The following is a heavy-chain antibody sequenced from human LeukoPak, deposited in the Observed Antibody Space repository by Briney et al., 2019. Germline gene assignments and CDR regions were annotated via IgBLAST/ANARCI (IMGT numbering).Heavy chain of an antibody. D-gene: IGHD3-3*01. CDR2: INPNSGGT. CDR3: ARARFLEWPFDY. V-gene: IGHV1-2*02. J-gene: IGHJ4*02. CDR1: GYTFTGYY. Sequence: ASVEVSCKASGYTFTGYYMHWVRQAPGQGLEWMGWINPNSGGTNYAQKFQGRVTMTRDTSISTAYMELSRLRSDDTAVYYCARARFLEWPFDYWGQGTLVTVSS.